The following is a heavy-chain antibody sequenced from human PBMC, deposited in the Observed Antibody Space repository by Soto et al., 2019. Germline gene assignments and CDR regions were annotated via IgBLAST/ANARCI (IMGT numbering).Heavy chain of an antibody. CDR1: GFTFSSFA. Sequence: EVQLLESGGGLVQPGGSLRLSCAASGFTFSSFAMRWARQAPGKGLEWVSVISDSGVTTYYADSVKGRFTISRDNSKNTLYLQMNSLRAEDTDVYYCAKGIRFTATLIGTPGYWGQGTLVTVSS. CDR2: ISDSGVTT. CDR3: AKGIRFTATLIGTPGY. D-gene: IGHD5-18*01. V-gene: IGHV3-23*01. J-gene: IGHJ4*02.